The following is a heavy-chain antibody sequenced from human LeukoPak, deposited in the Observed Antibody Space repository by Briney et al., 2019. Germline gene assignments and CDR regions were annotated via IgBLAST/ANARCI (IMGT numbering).Heavy chain of an antibody. Sequence: PGGSLRLSCAASGFTFSSYDMHWVRQAPGKGPEWVSYIGKAGDAYYSGSVKGRFIISRENAKNSLFLQMNSLRAGDTAVYYCARDPSGWGLDVWGQGTTVTVSS. V-gene: IGHV3-13*01. J-gene: IGHJ6*02. CDR1: GFTFSSYD. D-gene: IGHD6-19*01. CDR3: ARDPSGWGLDV. CDR2: IGKAGDA.